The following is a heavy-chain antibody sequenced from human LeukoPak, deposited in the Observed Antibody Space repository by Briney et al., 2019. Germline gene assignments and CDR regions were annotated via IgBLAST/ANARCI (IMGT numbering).Heavy chain of an antibody. CDR2: IYYSGST. Sequence: SETLSLTCTVSGGSINTYYWSWIRQPPGKGLEWTGYIYYSGSTDYNPSLKSRVTISLDTSKNQFSLRLSSVTAADTAVYYCARSYNNAGYFYYGMDVWGQGTTVTVSS. V-gene: IGHV4-59*08. CDR1: GGSINTYY. D-gene: IGHD5-24*01. CDR3: ARSYNNAGYFYYGMDV. J-gene: IGHJ6*02.